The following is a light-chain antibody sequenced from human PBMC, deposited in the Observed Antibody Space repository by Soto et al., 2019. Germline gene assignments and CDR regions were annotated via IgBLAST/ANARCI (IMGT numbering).Light chain of an antibody. Sequence: QSALTQPASVSGSPGQPITISCTGTSSNVGGYNLVSWYQQHPAKAPKLIIYHDTQRPSGVSDRFSGSKSGTTASLTIAGLQTEDEADYYCCSYAGSYTLIFGGGTKLTVL. CDR1: SSNVGGYNL. V-gene: IGLV2-23*01. J-gene: IGLJ2*01. CDR2: HDT. CDR3: CSYAGSYTLI.